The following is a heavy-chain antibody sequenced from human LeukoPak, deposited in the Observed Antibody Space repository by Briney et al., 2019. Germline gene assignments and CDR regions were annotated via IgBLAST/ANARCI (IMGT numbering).Heavy chain of an antibody. CDR1: GFTFSSYA. CDR2: ISYDGSNK. V-gene: IGHV3-30*04. CDR3: ASLWAYRDGALGY. D-gene: IGHD2-21*01. Sequence: GGSLRLSCAASGFTFSSYAMHWVRQAPGKGLEWVAVISYDGSNKYYADSVKGRFTISRDNSKNTLYLQMNSLRAEDTAVYYCASLWAYRDGALGYWGQGPLVTVSS. J-gene: IGHJ4*02.